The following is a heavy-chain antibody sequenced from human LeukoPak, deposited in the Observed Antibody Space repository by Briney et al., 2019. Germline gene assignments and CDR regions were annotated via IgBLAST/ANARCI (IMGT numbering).Heavy chain of an antibody. CDR3: AKDFVHRMVYYGLDV. Sequence: GGSLRLSCAASGFTFSSYGMHWVRQAPGKGLEWVAVISYDGSNKYYADSVKGRFTISRDNSKNLLYLQMNSLRSEDTALYYCAKDFVHRMVYYGLDVWGQGTTVTVSS. V-gene: IGHV3-30*18. D-gene: IGHD1-14*01. CDR2: ISYDGSNK. CDR1: GFTFSSYG. J-gene: IGHJ6*02.